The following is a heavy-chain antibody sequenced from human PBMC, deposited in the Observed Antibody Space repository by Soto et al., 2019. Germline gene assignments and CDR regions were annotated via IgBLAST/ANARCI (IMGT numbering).Heavy chain of an antibody. J-gene: IGHJ4*02. CDR1: GFTFSSYW. D-gene: IGHD5-12*01. CDR2: ISGDGRTA. Sequence: GGSLRLSCAASGFTFSSYWMHWVRQAPGKGLVWVSKISGDGRTATYADSVKARFTISRDNAKNTLYLQMSNLRAEDAALYYCARGYGFDYWGQGTLVTVSS. V-gene: IGHV3-74*01. CDR3: ARGYGFDY.